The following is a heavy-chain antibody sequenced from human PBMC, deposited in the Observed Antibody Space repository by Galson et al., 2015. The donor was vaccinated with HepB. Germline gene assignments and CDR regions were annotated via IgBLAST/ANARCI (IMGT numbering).Heavy chain of an antibody. CDR2: IIPVRGIV. CDR1: GGTFSSYA. D-gene: IGHD3-22*01. CDR3: ARAASMYYYDSSGYYGGGGDY. Sequence: SVKVSCKASGGTFSSYAISWVRQAPGQGLEWMGRIIPVRGIVKYAQKFRGRVTITADRSTSTAYMELSSLRSEDTAVYYCARAASMYYYDSSGYYGGGGDYWGQGTLVTVSS. V-gene: IGHV1-69*04. J-gene: IGHJ4*02.